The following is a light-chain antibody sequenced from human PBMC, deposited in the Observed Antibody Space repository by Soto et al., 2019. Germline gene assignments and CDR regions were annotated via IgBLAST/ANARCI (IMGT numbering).Light chain of an antibody. J-gene: IGKJ3*01. CDR3: QHCNSF. CDR2: DAS. Sequence: DILMTQSPSTLSASVGDRVTITCRASQSISSWLAWYPQKPGQAPKLLIYDASTLESGVPSRFSGSGSGTEFTLTIRSLQPDDFATYYCQHCNSFFGPGTKVDIK. CDR1: QSISSW. V-gene: IGKV1-5*01.